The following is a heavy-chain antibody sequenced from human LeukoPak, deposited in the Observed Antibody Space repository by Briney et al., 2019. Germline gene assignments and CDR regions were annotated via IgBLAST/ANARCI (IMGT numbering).Heavy chain of an antibody. J-gene: IGHJ3*02. CDR1: GYTFTGHY. CDR2: INPNSGGT. CDR3: AKAESGYSSSWYGNDAFDI. V-gene: IGHV1-2*02. D-gene: IGHD6-13*01. Sequence: ASVKVSCKASGYTFTGHYMHWVRQAPGQGLEWMGWINPNSGGTNYAQKFQGRVTMTRDTSISTAYMELSRLRSDDTAVYYCAKAESGYSSSWYGNDAFDIWGQGTMVTVSS.